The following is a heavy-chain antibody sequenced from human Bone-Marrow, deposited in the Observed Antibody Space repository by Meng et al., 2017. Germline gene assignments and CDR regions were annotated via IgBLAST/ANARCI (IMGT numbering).Heavy chain of an antibody. CDR1: GFTFSNYW. CDR3: AMGWGSSRAFDF. J-gene: IGHJ4*02. Sequence: GGSLRLSCAASGFTFSNYWMTWVRQAPGKGLEWVANIKAEGSERFYVGSVKGRFTISRDNAMNSLYLQMNSLRAEDTALYYCAMGWGSSRAFDFWGQGTLVTVSS. CDR2: IKAEGSER. V-gene: IGHV3-7*01. D-gene: IGHD6-6*01.